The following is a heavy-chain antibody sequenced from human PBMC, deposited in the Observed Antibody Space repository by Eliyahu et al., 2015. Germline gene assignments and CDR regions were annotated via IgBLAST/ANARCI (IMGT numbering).Heavy chain of an antibody. Sequence: QVELQESGPGLVKPSQTLSLTCTVSGYSINNGYYWGWIRQSPGKGLEWXGSIYHSGPTFXNPSLKSRVTISVDSSRNQFSLSLRPVTVADTAVYYCARVLDYYGSGTLDFDFWGQGALVTVSS. CDR2: IYHSGPT. CDR1: GYSINNGYY. D-gene: IGHD3-10*01. V-gene: IGHV4-38-2*02. CDR3: ARVLDYYGSGTLDFDF. J-gene: IGHJ4*02.